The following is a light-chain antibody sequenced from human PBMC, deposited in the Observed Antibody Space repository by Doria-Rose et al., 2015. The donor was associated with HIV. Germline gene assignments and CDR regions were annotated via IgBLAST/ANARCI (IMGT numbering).Light chain of an antibody. V-gene: IGLV1-40*01. CDR1: SSNIGAGYD. J-gene: IGLJ1*01. CDR3: QSYDSSLSGYV. CDR2: GNI. Sequence: QTVVTQEPSVSEAPGQRVTISCTGSSSNIGAGYDVHWYQQLPGTAPKLLIYGNINRPSGVPDRISGSKSGTSASLAITGLQAEYEADYYCQSYDSSLSGYVFGTGTKVTVL.